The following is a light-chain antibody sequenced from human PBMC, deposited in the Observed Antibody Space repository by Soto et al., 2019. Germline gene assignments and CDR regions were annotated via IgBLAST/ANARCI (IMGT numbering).Light chain of an antibody. CDR3: SSYTSSSFVV. CDR1: SSDVGRYNY. J-gene: IGLJ2*01. CDR2: DVS. Sequence: QSVLTQPASVSGSPGQSITISCTGTSSDVGRYNYVSWYQQHPGKAPRLMIYDVSNRPSGVSNRFSGSKSGNTASLTISGLQAEGGADYYCSSYTSSSFVVFGGGTKVTVL. V-gene: IGLV2-14*01.